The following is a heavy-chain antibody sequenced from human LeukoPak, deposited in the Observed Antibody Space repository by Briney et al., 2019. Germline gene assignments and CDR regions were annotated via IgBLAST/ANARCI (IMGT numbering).Heavy chain of an antibody. J-gene: IGHJ4*02. V-gene: IGHV3-74*01. CDR1: GLTFSSYW. Sequence: PGGSLRLSCAASGLTFSSYWMHWVRHAPGKGLVWVSRINSDESSTSYADSVKGRFTISRDNAKNMLYLQMNSLRAEDTAVYYCVRESGTHWGQGTLVTVSS. D-gene: IGHD3-10*01. CDR3: VRESGTH. CDR2: INSDESST.